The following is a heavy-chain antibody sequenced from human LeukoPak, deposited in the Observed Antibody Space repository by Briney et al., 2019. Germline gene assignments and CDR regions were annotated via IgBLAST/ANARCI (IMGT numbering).Heavy chain of an antibody. CDR3: AKSNGYGLVDI. D-gene: IGHD3-10*01. V-gene: IGHV3-21*04. J-gene: IGHJ3*02. CDR2: ISSSSSYI. Sequence: GGSLRLSCAASGFTFSSYWMSWVRQAPGKGLEWVSSISSSSSYIYYADSVKGRFTISRDNAKSSLYLQMNNLRAEDTAVYYCAKSNGYGLVDIWGQGTMVTVSS. CDR1: GFTFSSYW.